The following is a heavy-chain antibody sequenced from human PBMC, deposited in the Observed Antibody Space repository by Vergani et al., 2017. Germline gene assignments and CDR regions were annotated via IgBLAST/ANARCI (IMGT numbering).Heavy chain of an antibody. Sequence: EVQLVPSGAEVKKPGESLKISCKGSGYSFTSYWIGWVRQMPGKGLEWMGIIYPGDSDTSYSPSFQGQVTISADKSISTAYLQWSSLKASDTAMYYCARHVIGKGIAALIDYWGQGTLVTVSS. J-gene: IGHJ4*02. CDR3: ARHVIGKGIAALIDY. V-gene: IGHV5-51*01. CDR2: IYPGDSDT. D-gene: IGHD6-13*01. CDR1: GYSFTSYW.